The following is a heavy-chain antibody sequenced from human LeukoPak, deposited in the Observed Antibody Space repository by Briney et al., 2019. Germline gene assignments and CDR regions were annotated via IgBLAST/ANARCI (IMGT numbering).Heavy chain of an antibody. J-gene: IGHJ4*02. CDR1: GYTFTSYY. Sequence: ASVKVSCKASGYTFTSYYMHWVRQAPGQGLEWMGIINPSGGSTSYAQKFQGRVTMTRDTSTSTVYMELSSLRSEDTAVYYCAVVPRITIFGVVSKEEFWGQGTLVTVSS. D-gene: IGHD3-3*01. CDR3: AVVPRITIFGVVSKEEF. CDR2: INPSGGST. V-gene: IGHV1-46*01.